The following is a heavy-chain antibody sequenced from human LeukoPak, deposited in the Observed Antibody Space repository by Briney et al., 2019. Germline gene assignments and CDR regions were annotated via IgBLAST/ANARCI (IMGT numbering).Heavy chain of an antibody. CDR3: AKVDYYGSGSYLMGFDP. Sequence: GSLRLSCAASGFTFSSYGLHWVRQAPGKGLEWVAFIRYDGSNKYYADSVEGRFTISRDNSKNTLYLHMNSLRAEDTAVYYCAKVDYYGSGSYLMGFDPWGQGTLVTVSS. CDR2: IRYDGSNK. J-gene: IGHJ5*02. CDR1: GFTFSSYG. V-gene: IGHV3-30*02. D-gene: IGHD3-10*01.